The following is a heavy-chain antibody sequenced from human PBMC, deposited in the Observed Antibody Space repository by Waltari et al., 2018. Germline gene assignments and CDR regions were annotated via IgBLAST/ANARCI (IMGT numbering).Heavy chain of an antibody. CDR3: AKDIRGVAAAPGY. CDR2: ICYSGSNK. V-gene: IGHV3-33*06. CDR1: GFTFSRYG. Sequence: QVQLVESGGGVVQPGRSLSLSCAASGFTFSRYGMPWVRQAPGKELKWMAVICYSGSNKYIADTVKVRFTISRDNSKNTLYLQMNSLRAEDTAVYYCAKDIRGVAAAPGYWGQGTLVTVSS. J-gene: IGHJ4*02. D-gene: IGHD3-10*01.